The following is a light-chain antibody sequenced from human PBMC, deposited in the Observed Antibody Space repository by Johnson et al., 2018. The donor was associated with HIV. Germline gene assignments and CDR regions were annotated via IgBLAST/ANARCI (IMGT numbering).Light chain of an antibody. CDR2: SNN. CDR1: TSNIGSNT. J-gene: IGLJ1*01. CDR3: GTWDSSLNSYV. Sequence: QSVLTQPPSASGTPGQRVTISCSGSTSNIGSNTVNWYQQLPGTAPKLLIYSNNQRPSGVPDRFSGSKSGTSATLGITGLQTGDEADYYCGTWDSSLNSYVFGTGTKVSVL. V-gene: IGLV1-44*01.